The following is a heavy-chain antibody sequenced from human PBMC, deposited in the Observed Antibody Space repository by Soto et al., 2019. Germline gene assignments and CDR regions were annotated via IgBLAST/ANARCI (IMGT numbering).Heavy chain of an antibody. CDR3: ARPGLTATNDAFDI. Sequence: TLSLTCAVSSGSISSGNWWRWFRQPPGKGLEWIGEIYHSGSTNYNPSLKGRVTISVDKSKNQFSLKLSSVTHADTAVYYCARPGLTATNDAFDIWGQGTMVTVSS. V-gene: IGHV4-4*02. CDR2: IYHSGST. D-gene: IGHD5-12*01. CDR1: SGSISSGNW. J-gene: IGHJ3*02.